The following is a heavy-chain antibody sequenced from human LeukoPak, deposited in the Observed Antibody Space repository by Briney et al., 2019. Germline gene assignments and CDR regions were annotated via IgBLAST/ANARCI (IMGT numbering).Heavy chain of an antibody. D-gene: IGHD6-19*01. V-gene: IGHV3-33*08. CDR1: GFTFSSYG. CDR3: ARPNGYSSGWFFDY. CDR2: IWYDGSNK. Sequence: GGSLRLSCAASGFTFSSYGMHWVRQAPGKGLEWEAVIWYDGSNKYYADSVKGRFTISRDNSKNTLYLQMNSLRAEDTAVYYCARPNGYSSGWFFDYWGQGTLVTVSS. J-gene: IGHJ4*02.